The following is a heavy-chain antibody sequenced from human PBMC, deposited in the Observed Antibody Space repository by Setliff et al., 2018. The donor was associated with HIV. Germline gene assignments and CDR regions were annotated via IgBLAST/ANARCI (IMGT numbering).Heavy chain of an antibody. Sequence: SETLSLTCAVSAYSINSGYYWGWIRQPPGKGLEWIGSIYHSGSIYYNPSLKSRVTISVDTSKNQFSLKLSSVTAAGTAVYYCARHDGTYCGGDCYLLGYFDLWGRGTLVTVSS. V-gene: IGHV4-38-2*01. CDR2: IYHSGSI. D-gene: IGHD2-21*02. J-gene: IGHJ2*01. CDR3: ARHDGTYCGGDCYLLGYFDL. CDR1: AYSINSGYY.